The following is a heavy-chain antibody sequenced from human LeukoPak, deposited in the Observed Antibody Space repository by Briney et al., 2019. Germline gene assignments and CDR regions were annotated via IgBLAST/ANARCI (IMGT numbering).Heavy chain of an antibody. D-gene: IGHD5-18*01. CDR1: GITHIGRW. J-gene: IGHJ4*02. V-gene: IGHV3-7*01. Sequence: GGSLRLSCGASGITHIGRWMTCVREAPGKTRECVATIKDDGSNTDYVDSVKGRFTISRDNAKNSLYLQMSNLRVEDTAVYYCVDLGYSDCGQGTLVTVYS. CDR2: IKDDGSNT. CDR3: VDLGYSD.